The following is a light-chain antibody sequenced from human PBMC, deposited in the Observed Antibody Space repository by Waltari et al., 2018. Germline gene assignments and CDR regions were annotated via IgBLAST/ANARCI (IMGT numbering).Light chain of an antibody. CDR3: LLYMGSGIWV. CDR1: SGSPSSTSY. Sequence: QTVVTQEPSLSVSPGGTVTLPFVFSSGSPSSTSYARWYQQSPGQTPPTPVYKENIRASGVPDRFSGSVLGNKAVLIITGAQAEDESTYYCLLYMGSGIWVFGGGTKLTVL. CDR2: KEN. J-gene: IGLJ3*02. V-gene: IGLV8-61*01.